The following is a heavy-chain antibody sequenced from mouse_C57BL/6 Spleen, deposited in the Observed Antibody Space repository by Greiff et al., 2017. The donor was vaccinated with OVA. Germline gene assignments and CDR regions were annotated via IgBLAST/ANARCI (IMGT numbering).Heavy chain of an antibody. CDR2: ISDGGSYT. V-gene: IGHV5-4*01. Sequence: DVKLVESGGGLVKPGGSLKLSCAASGFTFSSYAMSWVRQTPEKRLEWVATISDGGSYTYYPDNVKGRFTISRDNAKNNLYLQMSHLKSEDTAMYYCAREGVPFAYWGQGTLVTVSA. CDR3: AREGVPFAY. CDR1: GFTFSSYA. J-gene: IGHJ3*01.